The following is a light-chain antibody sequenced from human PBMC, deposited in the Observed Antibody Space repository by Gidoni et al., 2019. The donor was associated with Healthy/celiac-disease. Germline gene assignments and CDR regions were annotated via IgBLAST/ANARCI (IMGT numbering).Light chain of an antibody. Sequence: SSELTQPLSVSVALGQTARITCGGNNIGSKNVNWYHQKPGQAPVLVIYRDSNRPSGIPERFSGSNSGNTATLTISRAQAGDEADYYCQVWDSSTYVVFGGGTKLTVL. CDR3: QVWDSSTYVV. J-gene: IGLJ2*01. CDR1: NIGSKN. CDR2: RDS. V-gene: IGLV3-9*01.